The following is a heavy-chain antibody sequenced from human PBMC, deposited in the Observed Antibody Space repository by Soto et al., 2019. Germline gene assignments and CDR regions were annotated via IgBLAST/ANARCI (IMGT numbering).Heavy chain of an antibody. CDR1: GGTFSSYA. CDR2: IIPIFGTA. Sequence: SVKVSCKASGGTFSSYAISWVRQAPGEGLEWMGGIIPIFGTANYAQKFQGRVTITADESTSTAYMELSSLRSEDTAVYYCARDKSHYDFWSGYYPLYYFDYWGQGTLVTVSS. V-gene: IGHV1-69*13. J-gene: IGHJ4*02. D-gene: IGHD3-3*01. CDR3: ARDKSHYDFWSGYYPLYYFDY.